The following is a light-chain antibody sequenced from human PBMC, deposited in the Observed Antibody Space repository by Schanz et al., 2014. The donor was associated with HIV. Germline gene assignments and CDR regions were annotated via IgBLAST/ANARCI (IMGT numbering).Light chain of an antibody. Sequence: DIQMTQSPSSLSASVGDRVTITCRASQSISKYLNWYQQKPGKAPKLLIYAASSLQSGVPSRFSGSGSGTDFTLTISSLQPEDVATYYCQKYDSAPHTFGLGTKLEIK. CDR2: AAS. CDR1: QSISKY. CDR3: QKYDSAPHT. V-gene: IGKV1-39*01. J-gene: IGKJ2*01.